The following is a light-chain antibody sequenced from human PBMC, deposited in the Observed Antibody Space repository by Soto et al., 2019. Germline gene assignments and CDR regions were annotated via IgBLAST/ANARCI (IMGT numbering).Light chain of an antibody. CDR3: CSYAGTSTFVV. CDR2: EVS. CDR1: SSDIGSYNL. Sequence: QSALTQPASVSGSPGQSITISCSGTSSDIGSYNLVSWYQQHPGKAPKLMIYEVSKRPSGVSDRFSGSKSGNTASLTISGHQAEDETDYYCCSYAGTSTFVVFGTGTKVTVL. V-gene: IGLV2-23*02. J-gene: IGLJ1*01.